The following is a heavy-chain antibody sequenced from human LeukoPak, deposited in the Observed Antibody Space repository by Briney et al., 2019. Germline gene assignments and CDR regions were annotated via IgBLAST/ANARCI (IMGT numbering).Heavy chain of an antibody. CDR2: IYYSGST. V-gene: IGHV4-59*08. J-gene: IGHJ4*02. CDR3: ARQGSRNSPFDY. Sequence: SETLSLTCTVSGGSISSYYWSWIRQPPGRALEWIGYIYYSGSTNYNPSLKSRVTISVDTSKNQFSLKLSSVTAADTAVYYCARQGSRNSPFDYWGQGTLVTVSS. CDR1: GGSISSYY. D-gene: IGHD1-26*01.